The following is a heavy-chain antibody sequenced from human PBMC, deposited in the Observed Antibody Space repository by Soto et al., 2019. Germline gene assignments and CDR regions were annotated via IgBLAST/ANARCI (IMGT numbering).Heavy chain of an antibody. CDR3: TSDTFGARDS. Sequence: WGSLIVSCASSGFAFSIDWMHWVRQAPGKGLVWVSRIDPYDTGITYADSVKGRFTISRDNAKKTLYLQMNSLRAEDTAVYYCTSDTFGARDSWGQGTLVTVSS. CDR2: IDPYDTGI. V-gene: IGHV3-74*01. CDR1: GFAFSIDW. J-gene: IGHJ4*02. D-gene: IGHD2-15*01.